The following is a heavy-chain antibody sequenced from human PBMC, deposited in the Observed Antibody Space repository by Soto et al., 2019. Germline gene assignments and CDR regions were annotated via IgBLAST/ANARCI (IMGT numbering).Heavy chain of an antibody. D-gene: IGHD1-7*01. CDR1: GYTFTNYG. Sequence: ASVKVSCKTSGYTFTNYGISWVRQAPGQGLEWMGWITTDKGKTTYAQKFQGRVTITRDTSASTAHMELSSLRSEDTAVYYCARELELSPGFDYWGQGTLVTV. J-gene: IGHJ4*02. CDR3: ARELELSPGFDY. CDR2: ITTDKGKT. V-gene: IGHV1-18*01.